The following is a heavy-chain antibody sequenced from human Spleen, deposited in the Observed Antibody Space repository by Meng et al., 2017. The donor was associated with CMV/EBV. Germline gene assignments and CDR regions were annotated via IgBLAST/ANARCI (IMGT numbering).Heavy chain of an antibody. Sequence: ESLKISCVVSDFNLSNYWMAWVRQAPGKGLEWIGYIYYSGTTNYNPSLKSRVTASVDTPKNQFSLRVNSVTPADTAVYYCAAGGSSFDYWGRGTLVTVSS. J-gene: IGHJ4*02. V-gene: IGHV4-59*01. D-gene: IGHD2-15*01. CDR2: IYYSGTT. CDR3: AAGGSSFDY. CDR1: DFNLSNYW.